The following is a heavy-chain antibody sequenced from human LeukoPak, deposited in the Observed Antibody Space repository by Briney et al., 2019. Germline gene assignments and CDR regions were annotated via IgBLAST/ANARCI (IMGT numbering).Heavy chain of an antibody. J-gene: IGHJ6*03. Sequence: PGGSLRLSCAASGFTFSSYAMSWVRQAPGKGLEWVLVISGSGGNTYYADSVKGRFTFSRDNSKNTLYLQMNSLRAEDTAVYYCAKDLEGYHAYMDVWGKGTTVTVSS. V-gene: IGHV3-23*01. CDR1: GFTFSSYA. CDR2: ISGSGGNT. CDR3: AKDLEGYHAYMDV. D-gene: IGHD5-18*01.